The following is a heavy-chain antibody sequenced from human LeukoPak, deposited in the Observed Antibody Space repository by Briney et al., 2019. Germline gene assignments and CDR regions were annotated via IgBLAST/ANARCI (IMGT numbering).Heavy chain of an antibody. CDR3: ARADRDGNKRFLD. CDR1: GFTFSSYS. V-gene: IGHV3-48*02. J-gene: IGHJ4*02. D-gene: IGHD5-24*01. CDR2: VSNSGTTT. Sequence: GGSLRLSCAASGFTFSSYSLIWAWQAPGKGLEWVSYVSNSGTTTYYADSVKGRFTISRDNGKNLVSLQMNSLRDEDTAVYYCARADRDGNKRFLDWGQGTLVTVSS.